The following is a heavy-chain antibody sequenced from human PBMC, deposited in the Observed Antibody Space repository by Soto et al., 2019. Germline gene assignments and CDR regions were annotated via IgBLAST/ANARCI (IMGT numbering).Heavy chain of an antibody. Sequence: GGSLRLSCAASGFTFSNAWMSWVRQAPGRGLEWVGRIKSKTDGGTTDYAAPVKGRFTISRDDSKNTLYLQMNSLKTEDTAVYYCTTLEITMVRGRYWGQGTLVTVYS. CDR3: TTLEITMVRGRY. D-gene: IGHD3-10*01. J-gene: IGHJ4*02. CDR1: GFTFSNAW. CDR2: IKSKTDGGTT. V-gene: IGHV3-15*01.